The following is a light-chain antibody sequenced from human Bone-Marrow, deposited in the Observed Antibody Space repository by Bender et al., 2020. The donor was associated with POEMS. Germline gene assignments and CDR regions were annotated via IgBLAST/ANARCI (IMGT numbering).Light chain of an antibody. CDR1: NRDIGNYNY. V-gene: IGLV2-14*03. CDR2: DGF. Sequence: QSALTQPASVSGSPGQSITISCTGTNRDIGNYNYVSWYQQHAGSAPKLIIYDGFSRPSGVSNRFSGSKSGNTASLTISGLRPEDDADYYCSSYTTSGSVVFGGGTKLTVL. CDR3: SSYTTSGSVV. J-gene: IGLJ2*01.